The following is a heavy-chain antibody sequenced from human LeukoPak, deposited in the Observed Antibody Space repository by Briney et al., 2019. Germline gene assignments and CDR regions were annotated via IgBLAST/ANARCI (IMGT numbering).Heavy chain of an antibody. CDR1: GFTFYSFG. Sequence: GGSLRLSCAASGFTFYSFGMHWVPQAPGKGLEWVAVISFDGGNKYYADSVKGRFTISRDNSRNTLYLQMSSLRAEDTAIYYCAKPFVVVTAFNSWGQGTLVTVSS. D-gene: IGHD2-21*02. CDR3: AKPFVVVTAFNS. J-gene: IGHJ4*02. CDR2: ISFDGGNK. V-gene: IGHV3-30*18.